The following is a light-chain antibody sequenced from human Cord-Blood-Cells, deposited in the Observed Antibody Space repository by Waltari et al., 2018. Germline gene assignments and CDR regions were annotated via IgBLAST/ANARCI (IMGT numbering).Light chain of an antibody. CDR3: QQYGSSFT. CDR2: GAS. V-gene: IGKV3-20*01. J-gene: IGKJ3*01. CDR1: QSVSSSY. Sequence: EIVMTQSPGTLSLSPGERATLSCRASQSVSSSYLAWYQQKPGQAPRLLIYGASSRATGIPDRFSCSGAGTDFTLTISILEPEDFAVYYCQQYGSSFTFGPGTKVDIK.